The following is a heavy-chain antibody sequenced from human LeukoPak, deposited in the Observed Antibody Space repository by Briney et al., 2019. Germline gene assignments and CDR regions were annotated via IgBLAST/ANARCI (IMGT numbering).Heavy chain of an antibody. CDR1: GGTFSSYA. V-gene: IGHV1-69*13. CDR3: ARVSRLRRHIVVVPAAMQDSDYDSSGQPLAY. D-gene: IGHD2-2*01. CDR2: IIPIFGTA. Sequence: SVTVSCKASGGTFSSYAISWVRQAPGQGLEWMGGIIPIFGTANYAQKFQGRVTITADESTSTAYMELSSLRSEDTAVYYCARVSRLRRHIVVVPAAMQDSDYDSSGQPLAYWGQGTLVTVSS. J-gene: IGHJ4*02.